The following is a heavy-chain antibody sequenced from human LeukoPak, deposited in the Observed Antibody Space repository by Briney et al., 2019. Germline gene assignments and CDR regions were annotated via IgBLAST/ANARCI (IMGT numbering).Heavy chain of an antibody. D-gene: IGHD3-3*01. CDR2: IKQDGSEK. Sequence: PGGSLRLSCAASGFTFSSYWMSWVRQAPGKGLEWVANIKQDGSEKYYVDSVKGRFTISRDNAKNSLYLQMNSLRAEDTAVYYCAKKYDFWSGVIYYYYGMDVWGQGTTVTVSS. J-gene: IGHJ6*02. V-gene: IGHV3-7*01. CDR3: AKKYDFWSGVIYYYYGMDV. CDR1: GFTFSSYW.